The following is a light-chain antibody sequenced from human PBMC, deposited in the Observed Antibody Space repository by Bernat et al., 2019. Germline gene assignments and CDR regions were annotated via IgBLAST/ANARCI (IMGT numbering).Light chain of an antibody. Sequence: QSALTQPASVSGSPGQSIAISCTGTNSDVGAYDHVSWYQQHPGKVPKLIIYEVTRRPSGVSNRFSGSKSGNTASLTISGLQADDEADYYCCSQAGLTFWVFGGGTRLTVL. CDR3: CSQAGLTFWV. J-gene: IGLJ3*02. CDR1: NSDVGAYDH. CDR2: EVT. V-gene: IGLV2-23*02.